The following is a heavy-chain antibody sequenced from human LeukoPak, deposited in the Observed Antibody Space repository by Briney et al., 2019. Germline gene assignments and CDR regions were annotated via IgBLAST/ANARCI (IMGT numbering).Heavy chain of an antibody. D-gene: IGHD5-18*01. V-gene: IGHV4-34*01. CDR3: ATSRARVVMDV. CDR2: INHSGST. J-gene: IGHJ6*03. CDR1: GGSFSGYY. Sequence: SETLSLTCAVYGGSFSGYYWSWIRQPPGKGLEWIGEINHSGSTNYNPSLKSRVTISVDTSKNQFSLKLSSVTAADTAVYYCATSRARVVMDVWGKGTTVTVSS.